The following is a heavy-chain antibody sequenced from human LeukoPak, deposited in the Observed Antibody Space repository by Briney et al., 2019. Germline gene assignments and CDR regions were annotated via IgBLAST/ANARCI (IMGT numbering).Heavy chain of an antibody. J-gene: IGHJ4*02. CDR1: GFTFRNYW. CDR3: ARGLYKWNYGDDFDY. V-gene: IGHV3-7*01. Sequence: QAGGSLRLSCAASGFTFRNYWMSWVRQAPGKGLEWLANIKQDGSDKYYVDSVKGRFTISRDNAKNSLYLQMNSLRAEDTAVYYCARGLYKWNYGDDFDYWGQGTLVTVSS. CDR2: IKQDGSDK. D-gene: IGHD1-7*01.